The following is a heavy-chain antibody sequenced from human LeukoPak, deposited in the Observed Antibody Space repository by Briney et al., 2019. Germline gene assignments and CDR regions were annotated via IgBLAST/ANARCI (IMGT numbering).Heavy chain of an antibody. CDR2: ISYDGSNK. J-gene: IGHJ4*02. D-gene: IGHD1-1*01. CDR1: GFTFSSYG. CDR3: ATVRLDY. Sequence: PGRSLRLSCAASGFTFSSYGIHWVRQAPGKGLVWVAVISYDGSNKYYADSVKGRFTISRDNSKNTLYLRMNSLRAEDTAVYYCATVRLDYWGQGTLVTVSS. V-gene: IGHV3-30*03.